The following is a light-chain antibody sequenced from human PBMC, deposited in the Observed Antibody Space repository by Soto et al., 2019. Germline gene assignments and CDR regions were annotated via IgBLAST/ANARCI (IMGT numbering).Light chain of an antibody. CDR3: QHYNNWPIT. CDR1: QSLSSR. V-gene: IGKV1-5*03. CDR2: KAS. Sequence: DIQMTQSPSSVSASVGDRVTITCRASQSLSSRLAWYQQKPGKAPKLLIYKASTLKSGVPSRFSGSGSGTEFTLTISSLQSEDFAVYYCQHYNNWPITFGQGTRLEIK. J-gene: IGKJ5*01.